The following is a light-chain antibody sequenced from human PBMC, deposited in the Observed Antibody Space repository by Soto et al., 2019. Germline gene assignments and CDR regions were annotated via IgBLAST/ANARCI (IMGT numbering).Light chain of an antibody. CDR2: GAS. CDR1: QSVSSN. CDR3: QQYNNWPPLT. Sequence: EIVMTQSPATLSVSPGERATLSCRASQSVSSNLAWYQQKPGQAPRLRIYGASTRATGIPARFSGSGSGTEFTLTISSLQSEDFAFYYCQQYNNWPPLTFGGVTKVEIK. V-gene: IGKV3-15*01. J-gene: IGKJ4*01.